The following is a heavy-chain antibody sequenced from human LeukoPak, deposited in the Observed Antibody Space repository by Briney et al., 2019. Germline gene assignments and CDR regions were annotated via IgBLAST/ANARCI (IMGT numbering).Heavy chain of an antibody. J-gene: IGHJ6*03. CDR3: TRDRDSLEYSSSPDYYYYMDV. CDR1: GFTFGDYA. D-gene: IGHD6-6*01. Sequence: GGSLRLSCTASGFTFGDYAMSWFRQAPGKGLEWVGFTRSKAYGGTTEYAASVKGRFTISRDDSKSIAYLQMNSLKTEDTAVYYCTRDRDSLEYSSSPDYYYYMDVWGKGTTVTVSS. CDR2: TRSKAYGGTT. V-gene: IGHV3-49*03.